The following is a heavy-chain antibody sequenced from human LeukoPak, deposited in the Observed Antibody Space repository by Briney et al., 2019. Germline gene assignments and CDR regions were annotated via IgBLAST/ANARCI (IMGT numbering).Heavy chain of an antibody. J-gene: IGHJ5*02. CDR2: ISANGVDT. CDR3: AKDVWWSVS. D-gene: IGHD2-8*02. Sequence: PGGSLRLSCVASGFTFSNHAMTWVRRAPGKGLEWVSAISANGVDTFYAPSVKGRFTISRDNSKNTLYLQINSLRAEDTAIYYCAKDVWWSVSWGQGTLVTVSS. CDR1: GFTFSNHA. V-gene: IGHV3-23*01.